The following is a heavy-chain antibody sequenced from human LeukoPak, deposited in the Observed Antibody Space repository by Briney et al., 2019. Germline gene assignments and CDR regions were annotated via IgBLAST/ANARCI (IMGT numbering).Heavy chain of an antibody. CDR1: GGSFSRYY. Sequence: SETLSLTCTVSGGSFSRYYWTWIRQPPGKGLEWIGDIHYSGSTNYNPSPKSRVTISIDTSKNQFSLRLSSVTAVDTAVYYCARAGYSYGYIGYFDYWGQGTLVTVSS. V-gene: IGHV4-59*01. CDR3: ARAGYSYGYIGYFDY. CDR2: IHYSGST. D-gene: IGHD5-18*01. J-gene: IGHJ4*02.